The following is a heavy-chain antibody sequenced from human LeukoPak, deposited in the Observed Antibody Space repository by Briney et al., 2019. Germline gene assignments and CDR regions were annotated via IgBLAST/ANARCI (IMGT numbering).Heavy chain of an antibody. V-gene: IGHV3-23*01. Sequence: PGGSLRLSCAASGFTFSNYAMSWVRQAPGKGLEWVSAISGTGDATWYPGSVKGRFTISRDKSKNTLYLQMNSLRAEDTALYYCARDRDFPRDQLDYWGQGTLVTVSS. J-gene: IGHJ4*02. CDR1: GFTFSNYA. CDR3: ARDRDFPRDQLDY. D-gene: IGHD2-21*02. CDR2: ISGTGDAT.